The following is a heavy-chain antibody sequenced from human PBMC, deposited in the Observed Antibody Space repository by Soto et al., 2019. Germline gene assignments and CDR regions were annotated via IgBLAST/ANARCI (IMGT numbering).Heavy chain of an antibody. Sequence: QVQLVESGGGVVQPGRSLRLSCAASGFTFSSYGMHWVRQAPGKGLEWVAVIWYDGSNKYYADSVKGRFTISRDNSKNPLYLQMNSLSAEDTAVYYFARDVMVTAMVMWYFDLWGRGTLVTVSS. CDR2: IWYDGSNK. V-gene: IGHV3-33*01. J-gene: IGHJ2*01. CDR3: ARDVMVTAMVMWYFDL. CDR1: GFTFSSYG. D-gene: IGHD2-21*02.